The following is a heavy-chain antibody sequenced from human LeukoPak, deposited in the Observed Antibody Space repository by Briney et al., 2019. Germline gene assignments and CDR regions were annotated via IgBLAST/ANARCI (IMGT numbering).Heavy chain of an antibody. V-gene: IGHV4-59*01. Sequence: SETLSLTCTVSGGSISTYFWSWIRQPPGKGLEWIGYIYYSGSTNYNPSLKSRVTISLDTSKNQFSLKLSSVTAADTAVYYCARDHLRVRGAAAGTLDWFDPWGQGTLVTVSS. CDR2: IYYSGST. CDR3: ARDHLRVRGAAAGTLDWFDP. CDR1: GGSISTYF. D-gene: IGHD6-13*01. J-gene: IGHJ5*02.